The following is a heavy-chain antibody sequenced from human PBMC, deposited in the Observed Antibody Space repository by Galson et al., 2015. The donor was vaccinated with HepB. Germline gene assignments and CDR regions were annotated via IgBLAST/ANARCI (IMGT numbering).Heavy chain of an antibody. V-gene: IGHV3-53*01. Sequence: SLRLSCAASGFTVSSNYMSWVRQAPGRGLEWVSVIYSGGSTYYADSVKGRFTISRDNSKNTLYLQMNSLRAEDTAVYYCATASSWAPYYYYGMDVWGQGTTVTVSS. J-gene: IGHJ6*02. D-gene: IGHD6-13*01. CDR3: ATASSWAPYYYYGMDV. CDR1: GFTVSSNY. CDR2: IYSGGST.